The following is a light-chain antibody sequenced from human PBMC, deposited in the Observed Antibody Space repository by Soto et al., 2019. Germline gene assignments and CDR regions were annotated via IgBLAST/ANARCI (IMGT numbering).Light chain of an antibody. CDR1: SSNIGSNS. Sequence: QTVLTQPPSASGTPGQRVTISCSGSSSNIGSNSVTWYQQLRGTAPKFLIYGNNQRPSGVPDRFSGSKSGTSASLAISGLQSEDEADYYCSSWDDSLNGRVFGGGTKLTVL. CDR2: GNN. J-gene: IGLJ3*02. V-gene: IGLV1-44*01. CDR3: SSWDDSLNGRV.